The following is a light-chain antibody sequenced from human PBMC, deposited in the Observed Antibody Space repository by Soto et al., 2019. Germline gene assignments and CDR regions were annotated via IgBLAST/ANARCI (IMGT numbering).Light chain of an antibody. CDR1: QSVDSY. Sequence: EIVLTQSPATLSLSPGERATLSCRASQSVDSYLAWYQQKPGQAPRLLIYDASNRATGIPARFSGSGSGTDFTPTISILEPEDLAVYSCQQRSIWRPATFGQGTKLEIK. CDR3: QQRSIWRPAT. V-gene: IGKV3-11*01. J-gene: IGKJ2*01. CDR2: DAS.